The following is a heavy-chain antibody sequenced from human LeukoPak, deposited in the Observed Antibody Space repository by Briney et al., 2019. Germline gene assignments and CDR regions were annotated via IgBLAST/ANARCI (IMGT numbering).Heavy chain of an antibody. CDR3: ARDDRMIVASFAFDI. CDR1: GFTFTKFW. CDR2: ISSSGSTI. D-gene: IGHD3-22*01. J-gene: IGHJ3*02. V-gene: IGHV3-11*04. Sequence: PGGSLRLSREASGFTFTKFWMSWVRQAPGKGLEWVSYISSSGSTIYYADSVKGRFTISRDNAKNSLYLQMNSLRAEDTAVYYCARDDRMIVASFAFDIWGQGTMVTVSS.